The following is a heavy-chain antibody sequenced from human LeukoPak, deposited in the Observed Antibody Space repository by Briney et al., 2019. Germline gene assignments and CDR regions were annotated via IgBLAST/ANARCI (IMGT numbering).Heavy chain of an antibody. V-gene: IGHV4-4*08. Sequence: PSETLSLTCTVTDGSISIYYWSWIRQPPGKGLEWIGYVYSSGNTNYSPSLKGRAIISADTSKNQFSLKLTSVTAADTAVYYCVRDRELTYWGQGILVTVSS. CDR3: VRDRELTY. D-gene: IGHD3-10*01. J-gene: IGHJ4*02. CDR1: DGSISIYY. CDR2: VYSSGNT.